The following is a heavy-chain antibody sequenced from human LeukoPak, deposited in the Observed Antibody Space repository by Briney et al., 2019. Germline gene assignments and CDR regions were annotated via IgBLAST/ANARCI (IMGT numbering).Heavy chain of an antibody. CDR2: ISAYNGNT. D-gene: IGHD2-15*01. CDR1: GYTFTSYG. CDR3: AVVVVAADAFDY. V-gene: IGHV1-18*01. J-gene: IGHJ4*02. Sequence: ASVKVSCKASGYTFTSYGISWVRQAPGQGLEWMGWISAYNGNTNYAQKLQGRVTMTTDTSTSTAYMELRSLRSEDTAVYYCAVVVVAADAFDYWGQGTLVTVSS.